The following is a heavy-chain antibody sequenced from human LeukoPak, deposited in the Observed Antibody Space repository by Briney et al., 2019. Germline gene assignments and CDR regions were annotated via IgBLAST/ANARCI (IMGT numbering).Heavy chain of an antibody. CDR1: GYTFTHYA. CDR3: ARDYCSGGTCYLGY. Sequence: ASVKVSCKASGYTFTHYAVHWVRQAPGQGLEWMGIINPSGGSTSYAQKFQGRVTMTTDTSTSTAYMELRSLRSDDTAIYYCARDYCSGGTCYLGYWGQGTLVTVSS. V-gene: IGHV1-46*01. D-gene: IGHD2-15*01. J-gene: IGHJ4*02. CDR2: INPSGGST.